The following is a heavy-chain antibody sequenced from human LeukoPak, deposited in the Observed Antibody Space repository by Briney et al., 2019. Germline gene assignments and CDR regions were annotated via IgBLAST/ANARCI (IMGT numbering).Heavy chain of an antibody. CDR2: ISPSSDAT. J-gene: IGHJ4*02. Sequence: PGRSLRLSCVGSGLIFDDSGMHWVRQAPGKGLEWVSGISPSSDATGYADSVKGRFIIPRDNAKSSLYLRMNSLRAEDMALYYCAKEDPHRDGFFDYWGQGTLVTVSS. CDR1: GLIFDDSG. D-gene: IGHD5-24*01. CDR3: AKEDPHRDGFFDY. V-gene: IGHV3-9*03.